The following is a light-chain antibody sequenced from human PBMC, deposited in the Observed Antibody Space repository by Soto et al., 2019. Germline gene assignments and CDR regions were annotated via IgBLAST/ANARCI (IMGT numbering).Light chain of an antibody. CDR1: QTVTSYY. CDR2: GAS. J-gene: IGKJ4*01. Sequence: EIVLTQSPGTLSLSPGERATLSCRASQTVTSYYLAWYQQKPGQAPRLLIYGASDRATGIPDRFSASGSGTDFTLTISRLEPQDFAIYYCQQYGDSPLTFGGGTRVDIK. V-gene: IGKV3-20*01. CDR3: QQYGDSPLT.